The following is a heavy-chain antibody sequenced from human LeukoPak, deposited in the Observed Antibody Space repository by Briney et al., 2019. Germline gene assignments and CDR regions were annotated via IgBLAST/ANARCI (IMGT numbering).Heavy chain of an antibody. CDR1: GYTFNTYG. Sequence: ASVKVSCKASGYTFNTYGISWVQQAPGQGLEWMGWISTYNGDTNYVQNLQGRVTMTTDTSTSTACMELMNLRSDDTAVYYCLRDAQRPRLTPDYWGQGTLVTVSS. CDR3: LRDAQRPRLTPDY. V-gene: IGHV1-18*01. J-gene: IGHJ4*02. CDR2: ISTYNGDT. D-gene: IGHD6-25*01.